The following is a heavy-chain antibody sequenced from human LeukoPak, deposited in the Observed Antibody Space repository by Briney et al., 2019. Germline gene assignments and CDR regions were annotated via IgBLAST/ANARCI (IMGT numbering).Heavy chain of an antibody. D-gene: IGHD1-26*01. CDR1: GDSISGYY. CDR2: IYHSGST. CDR3: ARSYSGIPYYFDY. J-gene: IGHJ4*02. V-gene: IGHV4-59*01. Sequence: SETLSLTCTVSGDSISGYYWSWIRQPPGKGLEWIGNIYHSGSTNYSPSLKSRVTISVDTSKNQFSLKLSSVTAADTAVYYCARSYSGIPYYFDYWGQGTLVTVSS.